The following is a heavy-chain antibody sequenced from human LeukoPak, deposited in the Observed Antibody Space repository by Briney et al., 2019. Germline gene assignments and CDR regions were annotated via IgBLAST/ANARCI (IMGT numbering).Heavy chain of an antibody. CDR3: AREATMVRGVISYYYYGMDV. CDR1: GGSISSSNW. CDR2: IYHSGST. J-gene: IGHJ6*04. V-gene: IGHV4-4*02. Sequence: SETLSLTCAVSGGSISSSNWWSWVRQPPGKGLEWIEEIYHSGSTNYNPSLKSRVTISVDKSKNQFSLKLSSVTAADTAVYYCAREATMVRGVISYYYYGMDVWGKGTTVTVSS. D-gene: IGHD3-10*01.